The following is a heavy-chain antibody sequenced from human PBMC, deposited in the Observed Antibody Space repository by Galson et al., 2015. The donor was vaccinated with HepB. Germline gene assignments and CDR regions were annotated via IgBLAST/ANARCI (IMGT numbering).Heavy chain of an antibody. CDR3: TLGGAAAY. J-gene: IGHJ4*02. D-gene: IGHD2-15*01. V-gene: IGHV3-49*03. CDR2: IKSKTFGGTT. CDR1: GFPFGNYA. Sequence: SLRLSCAGSGFPFGNYAMSWFLQAPGKGLEWLGYIKSKTFGGTTQYAASVRGRFTISRDDSASLAYLQMNNLRIEDTAMYYCTLGGAAAYWGQGTLVTVSS.